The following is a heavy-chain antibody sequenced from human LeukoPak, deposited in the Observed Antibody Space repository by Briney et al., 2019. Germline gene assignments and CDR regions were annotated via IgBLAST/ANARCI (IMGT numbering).Heavy chain of an antibody. V-gene: IGHV3-30*03. CDR1: GFTFSSYG. CDR3: ARDPNGDYIGTFDM. CDR2: ISYDGSNK. J-gene: IGHJ3*02. D-gene: IGHD4-17*01. Sequence: GGSLRLSCAASGFTFSSYGMHWVRQAPGKGLEWVAVISYDGSNKYYADSVQGRFAISRDNSNNTLYLQMNSLRVEDTAMYFCARDPNGDYIGTFDMWGRGTMVSVSS.